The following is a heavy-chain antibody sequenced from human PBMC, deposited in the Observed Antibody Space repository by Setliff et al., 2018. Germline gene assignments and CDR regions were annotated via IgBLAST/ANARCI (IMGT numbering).Heavy chain of an antibody. CDR3: ARGRNVASRLLDS. Sequence: SETLSLTCTVSGGSISSSDFYWGWIRQPPGKGLEWIGSIYYSGTTYYNPSLKSPVTISIDTSKNQFSLMVTSVTAADTAVYYCARGRNVASRLLDSWGQGTLVTVSS. CDR2: IYYSGTT. CDR1: GGSISSSDFY. V-gene: IGHV4-39*01. D-gene: IGHD6-6*01. J-gene: IGHJ4*02.